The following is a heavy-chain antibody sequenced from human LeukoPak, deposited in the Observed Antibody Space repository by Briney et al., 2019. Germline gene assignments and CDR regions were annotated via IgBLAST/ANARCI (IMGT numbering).Heavy chain of an antibody. CDR2: ISSSGSTI. CDR1: GFTFSDYY. V-gene: IGHV3-11*01. D-gene: IGHD3-22*01. J-gene: IGHJ5*02. Sequence: GGSLRLSCAASGFTFSDYYMSRIRQAPGKGLEWVPYISSSGSTIYYADSVKGRFTISRDNAKNSLYLQMNSLRAEDTAVYYCAREMIVAPYNWFDPWGQGTLVTVSS. CDR3: AREMIVAPYNWFDP.